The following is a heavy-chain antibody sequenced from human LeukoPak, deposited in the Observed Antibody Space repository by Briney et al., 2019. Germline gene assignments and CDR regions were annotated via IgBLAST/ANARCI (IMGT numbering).Heavy chain of an antibody. CDR2: ISWNSGSI. D-gene: IGHD6-19*01. CDR3: AKESGWYRGYFDY. V-gene: IGHV3-9*01. CDR1: GFTFDDYA. J-gene: IGHJ4*02. Sequence: GRSLRLSCAASGFTFDDYAMHWVRQAPGKGLEWVSGISWNSGSIGYADSVKGRFTISRDNAKNSLYLQMNSLRAEDTALYYCAKESGWYRGYFDYWGQGTLATVSS.